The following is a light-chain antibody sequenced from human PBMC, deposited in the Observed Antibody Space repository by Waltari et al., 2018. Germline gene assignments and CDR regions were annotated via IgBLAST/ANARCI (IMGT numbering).Light chain of an antibody. CDR1: QSVGSK. V-gene: IGKV3-15*01. CDR3: QQYSNWPPYS. Sequence: DTVMTQSPATLSVSPGERVALSCRASQSVGSKLAWHQQKPGQAPRLLIYGASTRATGIPGRFSGSGSGKEFTLTISSLQSEDFAIYYCQQYSNWPPYSFGQGTKLEI. J-gene: IGKJ2*03. CDR2: GAS.